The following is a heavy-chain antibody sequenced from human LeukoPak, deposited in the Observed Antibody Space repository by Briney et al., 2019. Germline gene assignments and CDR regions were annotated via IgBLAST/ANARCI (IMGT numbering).Heavy chain of an antibody. V-gene: IGHV3-21*01. J-gene: IGHJ4*02. CDR3: ARQAAGDYHFDS. CDR1: GFTFDDYA. Sequence: GGSLRLSCAASGFTFDDYAMNWVRQAPGKGLEWVSSISSSSTYIYDADLAEGRFTISRDNSKNSLYLQMNSLGAEDTAVYYCARQAAGDYHFDSWGQGTLVTVSS. CDR2: ISSSSTYI. D-gene: IGHD4-17*01.